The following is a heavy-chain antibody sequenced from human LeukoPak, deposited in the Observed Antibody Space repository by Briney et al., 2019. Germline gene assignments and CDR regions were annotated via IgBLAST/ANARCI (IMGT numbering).Heavy chain of an antibody. V-gene: IGHV1-69*04. Sequence: SVKISCKASGGTFSSYAISWVRQAPGQGLEWMGRIIPIFGIANYAQKFQGRVTITADKSTSTAYMELSSLRSEDTAVYYCASLGSSKEWRESFDYWGQGTLVTVSS. J-gene: IGHJ4*02. D-gene: IGHD2-2*01. CDR1: GGTFSSYA. CDR2: IIPIFGIA. CDR3: ASLGSSKEWRESFDY.